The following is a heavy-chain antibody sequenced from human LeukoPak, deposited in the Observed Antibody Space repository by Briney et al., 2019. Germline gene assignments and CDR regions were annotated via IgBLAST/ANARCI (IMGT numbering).Heavy chain of an antibody. V-gene: IGHV7-4-1*02. D-gene: IGHD6-13*01. Sequence: ASVKVSCKASGYTFTSYAMNWVRQAPGQGLEWMGWINTNTGNPTYAQGFTGRFVFSLDTSVSTAYLQISSLKADDTAVYYCARDLSAAPPVSSYYYMDVWGKGTTVTVSS. CDR2: INTNTGNP. J-gene: IGHJ6*03. CDR1: GYTFTSYA. CDR3: ARDLSAAPPVSSYYYMDV.